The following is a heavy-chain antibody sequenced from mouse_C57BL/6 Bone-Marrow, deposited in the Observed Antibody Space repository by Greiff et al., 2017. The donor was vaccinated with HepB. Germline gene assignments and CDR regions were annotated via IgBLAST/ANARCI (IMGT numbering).Heavy chain of an antibody. CDR3: ARSDYYGSSYGWFAY. CDR2: IDPANGNT. CDR1: GFNIKNTY. J-gene: IGHJ3*01. D-gene: IGHD1-1*01. Sequence: EVQLQQSVAELVRPGASVKLSCTASGFNIKNTYMHWVKQRPEQGLEWIGRIDPANGNTKYAPKFQGKATITADTSSNTAYLQLSSLPSEDTAIYYCARSDYYGSSYGWFAYWGQGTLVTVSA. V-gene: IGHV14-3*01.